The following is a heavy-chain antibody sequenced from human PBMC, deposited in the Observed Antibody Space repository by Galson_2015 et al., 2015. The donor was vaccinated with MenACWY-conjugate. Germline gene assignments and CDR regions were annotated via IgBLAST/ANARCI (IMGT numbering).Heavy chain of an antibody. CDR1: GFTFSTYA. CDR2: ISGSGGST. Sequence: SLRLSCAASGFTFSTYAMSWVRQAPGKGLEWVSAISGSGGSTYYADSVRGRFTISRDKSKSTMYLQMNSLRAEDTAVYYCAKLGNPVLYYYYYKPFHSWGQGTLVTVSS. D-gene: IGHD3-22*01. V-gene: IGHV3-23*01. CDR3: AKLGNPVLYYYYYKPFHS. J-gene: IGHJ4*02.